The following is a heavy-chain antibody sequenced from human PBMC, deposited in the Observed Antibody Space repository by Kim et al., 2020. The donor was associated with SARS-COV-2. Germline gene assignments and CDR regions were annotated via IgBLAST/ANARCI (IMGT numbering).Heavy chain of an antibody. Sequence: SETLSLTCTVSGGSISGYHWSWIRQSPGRGLEWVGYIYYSGNTNYSPSLKSRVTISIDTSKNQFSLKLGSVTAADAAVYYLARGTYDYVWGNYRFVYWGQGTLVTVSS. CDR3: ARGTYDYVWGNYRFVY. V-gene: IGHV4-59*01. D-gene: IGHD3-16*02. CDR1: GGSISGYH. J-gene: IGHJ4*02. CDR2: IYYSGNT.